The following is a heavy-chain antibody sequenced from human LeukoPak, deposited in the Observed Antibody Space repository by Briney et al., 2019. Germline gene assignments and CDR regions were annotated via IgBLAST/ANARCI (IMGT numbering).Heavy chain of an antibody. Sequence: PGGSLRLSCAASGFTFSSYAMSWVRQAPGKGVEGVSAISGSGGSTHYADSVKGRFTISRDNSKNTLYLQMNSLRAEDTAVYYRAKEAYDILTASNYWGQGTLVTVSS. V-gene: IGHV3-23*01. CDR3: AKEAYDILTASNY. CDR2: ISGSGGST. J-gene: IGHJ4*02. CDR1: GFTFSSYA. D-gene: IGHD3-9*01.